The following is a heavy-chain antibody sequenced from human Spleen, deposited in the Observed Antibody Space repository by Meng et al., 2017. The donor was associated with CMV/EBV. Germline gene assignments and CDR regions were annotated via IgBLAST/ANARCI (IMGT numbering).Heavy chain of an antibody. CDR2: INHSGST. Sequence: QGQLQQWGAGLLKPSETLSLTCAVYGGSFSGYYWSWIRQPPGKGLEWIGEINHSGSTNYNPSLKSRVTISVDTSKNQFSLKLSSVTAADTAVYYCARYAWHSMMPFDYWGQGTLVTVSS. CDR1: GGSFSGYY. J-gene: IGHJ4*02. V-gene: IGHV4-34*01. CDR3: ARYAWHSMMPFDY. D-gene: IGHD3-22*01.